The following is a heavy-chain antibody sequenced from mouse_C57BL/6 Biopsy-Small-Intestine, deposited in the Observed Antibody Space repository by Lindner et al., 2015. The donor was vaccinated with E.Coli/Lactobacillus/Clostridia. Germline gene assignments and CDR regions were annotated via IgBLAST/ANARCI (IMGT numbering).Heavy chain of an antibody. Sequence: VQLQESGPELVKPGASVKLSCKATGYTFTAYWIEWIERRPGHGLEWIGEILPGSGSTNFNEKFKDKATLTVDQSSRTAYMQLNSLTSEDSAVYYCARSSSTVGYYFDYWGQGTTLTVSS. CDR3: ARSSSTVGYYFDY. CDR2: ILPGSGST. D-gene: IGHD1-1*01. J-gene: IGHJ2*01. CDR1: GYTFTAYW. V-gene: IGHV1-9*01.